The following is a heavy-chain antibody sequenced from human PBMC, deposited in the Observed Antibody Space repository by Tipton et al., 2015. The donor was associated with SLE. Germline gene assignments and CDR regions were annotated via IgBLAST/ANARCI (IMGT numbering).Heavy chain of an antibody. CDR1: DYSIRSGYY. V-gene: IGHV4-38-2*02. CDR2: IYHSGTT. D-gene: IGHD6-19*01. Sequence: GLVKPSETLSLTCTVSDYSIRSGYYWGWIRQPPGKGPEWIGSIYHSGTTYYNPSLKSRVTILVDTSKNQFSLKLTSVTAADTAVYYCARSLGWDFDYWGQGTLVTVSS. J-gene: IGHJ4*02. CDR3: ARSLGWDFDY.